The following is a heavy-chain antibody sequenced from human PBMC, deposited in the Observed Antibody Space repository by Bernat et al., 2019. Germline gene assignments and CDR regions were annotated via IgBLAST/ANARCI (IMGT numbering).Heavy chain of an antibody. J-gene: IGHJ5*01. D-gene: IGHD4-17*01. Sequence: EVQLVQSGAEVKKPGESLRISCKGSGYSFTSYWNSRVPQTPGKGLEWMGRIDPSHSTTNYSPSFQGHVTISADKSISTAYRERSRLEASGTAMYTCARQGDTVNWFDPWDQGTLVTVSS. CDR2: IDPSHSTT. V-gene: IGHV5-10-1*03. CDR1: GYSFTSYW. CDR3: ARQGDTVNWFDP.